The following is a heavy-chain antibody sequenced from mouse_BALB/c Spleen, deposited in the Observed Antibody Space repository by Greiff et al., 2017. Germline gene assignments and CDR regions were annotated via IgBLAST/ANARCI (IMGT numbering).Heavy chain of an antibody. V-gene: IGHV5-6*01. J-gene: IGHJ2*01. CDR2: ISSGGSYT. CDR3: ARHEDYGDY. Sequence: EVQLVESGGDLVKPGGSLKLSCAASGFTFSSYGMSWVRQTPDKRLEWVATISSGGSYTYYPDSVKGRCTISRDKAKNTLYLQMSSLKSEDTAMYYCARHEDYGDYWGQGTTRTVSS. CDR1: GFTFSSYG.